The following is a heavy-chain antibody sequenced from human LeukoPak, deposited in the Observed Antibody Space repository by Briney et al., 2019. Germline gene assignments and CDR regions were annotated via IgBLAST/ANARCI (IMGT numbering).Heavy chain of an antibody. D-gene: IGHD3-22*01. J-gene: IGHJ4*02. CDR3: VRRDSGYYYVYDY. Sequence: LGESLKISCKGSGYSFTNYWIGWVRQMPGKSLEWMGIIYPGDSDTRYSPSFQGQVTISADKSISTAYLQWSSLKASDTAMYYCVRRDSGYYYVYDYWGQGTLVTVSS. CDR2: IYPGDSDT. V-gene: IGHV5-51*01. CDR1: GYSFTNYW.